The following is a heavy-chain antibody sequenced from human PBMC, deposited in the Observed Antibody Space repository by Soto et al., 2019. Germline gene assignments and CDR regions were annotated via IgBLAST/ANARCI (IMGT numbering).Heavy chain of an antibody. CDR2: IYSGGST. J-gene: IGHJ3*02. CDR3: AREGGYTNSFDI. Sequence: SCAASGFTVSSNYMSWVRQAPGKGLEWVSVIYSGGSTYYADSVKGRFTISRDNSRNTLYLEMNSLRPEDTAEYYCAREGGYTNSFDIWGQGTVVTVSS. V-gene: IGHV3-53*05. D-gene: IGHD5-12*01. CDR1: GFTVSSNY.